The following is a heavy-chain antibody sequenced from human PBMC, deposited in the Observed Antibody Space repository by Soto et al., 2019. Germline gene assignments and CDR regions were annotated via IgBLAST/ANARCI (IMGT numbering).Heavy chain of an antibody. D-gene: IGHD5-12*01. V-gene: IGHV3-30*18. CDR3: AKDRGYSTISNPLVQH. Sequence: QVQLVESGGGVVQPGRSPRLSCAASGFTFSSYGMHWVRQAPGKGLEWVAVISYDGSNKYYADSVKGRFTISRDNSKNTLYLQMNSLRAEDTAVYYCAKDRGYSTISNPLVQHWGQGTLVTVSS. CDR2: ISYDGSNK. J-gene: IGHJ1*01. CDR1: GFTFSSYG.